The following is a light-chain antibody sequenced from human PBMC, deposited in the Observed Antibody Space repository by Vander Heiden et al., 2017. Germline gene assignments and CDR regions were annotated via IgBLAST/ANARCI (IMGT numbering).Light chain of an antibody. CDR2: DAS. CDR3: QQRRSWPLT. CDR1: QSVSSS. V-gene: IGKV3-11*01. J-gene: IGKJ4*01. Sequence: EIVLTQSPGTLSLSPGERATLSCRASQSVSSSLVWYQQKPGQAPRLLIYDASNRATGIPAKLSGSGSGTDFTLTISSLEPEDFAVYYCQQRRSWPLTFGGGTKVDIK.